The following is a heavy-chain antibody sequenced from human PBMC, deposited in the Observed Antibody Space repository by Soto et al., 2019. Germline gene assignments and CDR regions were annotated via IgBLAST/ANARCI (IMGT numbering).Heavy chain of an antibody. CDR2: ISGSDDST. CDR3: AKRSSSSTFDY. J-gene: IGHJ4*02. D-gene: IGHD6-6*01. CDR1: GFTFSSYA. V-gene: IGHV3-23*01. Sequence: EVQLLESGGGLVQPGESLRLSCAASGFTFSSYAMSWVRQAPGTGLEWVSVISGSDDSTYYADSVKGRFTISRDNSKNTMYLQLNSLRAEDTAVYYRAKRSSSSTFDYWGQGTMVTVSS.